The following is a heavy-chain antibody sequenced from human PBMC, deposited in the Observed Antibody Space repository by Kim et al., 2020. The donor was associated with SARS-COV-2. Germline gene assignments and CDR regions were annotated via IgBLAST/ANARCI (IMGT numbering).Heavy chain of an antibody. D-gene: IGHD3-10*01. Sequence: GGSLRLSCAASGFTFSSYAMSWVRQAPGKGLEWVSAISGSGGSTYYADSVKGRFTISRDNSKNTLYLQMNSLRAEDTAVYYCAKDRGLLWFGELFFADYWGQGTLVTVSS. V-gene: IGHV3-23*01. CDR3: AKDRGLLWFGELFFADY. CDR2: ISGSGGST. CDR1: GFTFSSYA. J-gene: IGHJ4*02.